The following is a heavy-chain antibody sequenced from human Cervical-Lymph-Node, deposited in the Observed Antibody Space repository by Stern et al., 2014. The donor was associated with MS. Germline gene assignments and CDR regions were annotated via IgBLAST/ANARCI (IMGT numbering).Heavy chain of an antibody. V-gene: IGHV3-21*06. CDR3: ARRAGGLIAAGSLGY. Sequence: EMQLVESGGRLVKPGESLRLSCAASGFDFDSYTLHWVRQSPGRGLEWVSSISTESSYINYAASLKGRFTISRDNANNSLYLQMNSLRPEDTAVYYCARRAGGLIAAGSLGYWGQGVLVTVSS. CDR1: GFDFDSYT. J-gene: IGHJ1*01. CDR2: ISTESSYI. D-gene: IGHD6-25*01.